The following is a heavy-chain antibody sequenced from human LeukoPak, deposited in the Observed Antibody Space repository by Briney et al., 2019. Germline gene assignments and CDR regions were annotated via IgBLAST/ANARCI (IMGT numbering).Heavy chain of an antibody. D-gene: IGHD3-10*01. V-gene: IGHV4-61*01. Sequence: PSETLSLTCTVSGGSVSSGSYYWSWIRQPPGKGLEWIGDIYYSGSTNYNPSLKSRVTISVDTSKNQFSLKLSSVTAADTAVYYCARTHYGSGSHNWFDPWGQGTLVTVSS. CDR2: IYYSGST. CDR1: GGSVSSGSYY. J-gene: IGHJ5*02. CDR3: ARTHYGSGSHNWFDP.